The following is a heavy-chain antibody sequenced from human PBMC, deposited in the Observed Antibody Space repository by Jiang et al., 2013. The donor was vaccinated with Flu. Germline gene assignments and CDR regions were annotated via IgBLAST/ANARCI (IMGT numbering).Heavy chain of an antibody. J-gene: IGHJ4*02. Sequence: YAISWVRQAPGQGLEWMGGIIPIFGTANYAQKFQGRVTITADESTSTAYMELSSLRSEDTAVYYCAREIVVVPAAMGYFDYWGQGTLVTVSS. CDR1: YA. D-gene: IGHD2-2*01. CDR2: IIPIFGTA. V-gene: IGHV1-69*01. CDR3: AREIVVVPAAMGYFDY.